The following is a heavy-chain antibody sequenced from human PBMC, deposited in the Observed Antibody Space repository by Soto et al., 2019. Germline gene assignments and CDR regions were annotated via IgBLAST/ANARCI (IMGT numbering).Heavy chain of an antibody. J-gene: IGHJ6*02. V-gene: IGHV1-24*01. D-gene: IGHD1-26*01. CDR2: FDPEDGET. CDR3: ATEGGATKPARGYYYYGMDV. Sequence: ASVKVSCKVSGYTLTELSMHWVRQAPGKGLEWMGGFDPEDGETIYAQKFQGRVTMTEDTSTDTAYMELSSLRSEDTAVYYCATEGGATKPARGYYYYGMDVWGQGTTVTVSS. CDR1: GYTLTELS.